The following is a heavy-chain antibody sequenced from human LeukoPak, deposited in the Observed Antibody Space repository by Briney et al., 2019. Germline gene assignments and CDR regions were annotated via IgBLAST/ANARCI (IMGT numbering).Heavy chain of an antibody. CDR1: GFTFSSYS. D-gene: IGHD4-17*01. CDR3: ARDTVTTIPPHWYFDL. Sequence: GGSLRLSCAASGFTFSSYSMNWVRQAPGKGLEWDSSISSSSSYIYYADSVKGRFTISRDNAKNSLYLQMNSLRAEDTAVYYCARDTVTTIPPHWYFDLWGRGTLVTVSS. CDR2: ISSSSSYI. V-gene: IGHV3-21*01. J-gene: IGHJ2*01.